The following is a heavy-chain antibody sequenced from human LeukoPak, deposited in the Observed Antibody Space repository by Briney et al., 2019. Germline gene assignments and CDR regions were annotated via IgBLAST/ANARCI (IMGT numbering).Heavy chain of an antibody. Sequence: GGSLRLSCAASGFTFSTYAMGWVRQAPGKGLEWVSAISGSGGSTYYADSVKGRFTISRDNSKNTLYLQMNSLRAEDTAVYYCAKDNGPPSTMDYWGQGTLVTVSS. D-gene: IGHD4/OR15-4a*01. CDR3: AKDNGPPSTMDY. V-gene: IGHV3-23*01. CDR1: GFTFSTYA. CDR2: ISGSGGST. J-gene: IGHJ4*02.